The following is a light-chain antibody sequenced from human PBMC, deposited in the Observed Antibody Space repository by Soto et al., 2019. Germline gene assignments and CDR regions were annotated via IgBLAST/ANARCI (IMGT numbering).Light chain of an antibody. CDR1: QSVSSRY. CDR3: QPYGRALT. Sequence: EIVLTQSPGTPSLSPGERATLSCRASQSVSSRYLAWYQQKPGQAPRLLIYGASSRATGIPVRFSGSGSGTEFTLTISRLEPEDLAVYYCQPYGRALTFGGGTKVEIK. J-gene: IGKJ4*01. CDR2: GAS. V-gene: IGKV3-20*01.